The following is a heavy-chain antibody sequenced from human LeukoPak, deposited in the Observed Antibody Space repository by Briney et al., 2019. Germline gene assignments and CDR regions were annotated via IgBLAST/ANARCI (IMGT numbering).Heavy chain of an antibody. CDR3: ASLGYCSSTSRYRYYYYMDV. D-gene: IGHD2-2*03. CDR2: INHSGST. J-gene: IGHJ6*03. V-gene: IGHV4-34*01. CDR1: GGSFSGYY. Sequence: SETLSLTCAVYGGSFSGYYWSWIRQPPGKGLEWIGEINHSGSTNYNPSLKSRVTISVDTSKNQFSLKLSSVTAADTAVYYCASLGYCSSTSRYRYYYYMDVWGKGTTVTVSS.